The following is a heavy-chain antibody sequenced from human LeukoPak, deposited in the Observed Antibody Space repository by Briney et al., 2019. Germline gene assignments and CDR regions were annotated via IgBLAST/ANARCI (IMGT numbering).Heavy chain of an antibody. J-gene: IGHJ3*02. CDR3: AKTAIPNRISKGYCSTTCCYGPFDT. CDR2: IYPGDSDT. D-gene: IGHD2-2*01. V-gene: IGHV5-51*01. CDR1: GYSFTSYW. Sequence: GESLKISCEGSGYSFTSYWIGWVRQMPGKGLEWMGIIYPGDSDTRYSSSFQGQFTISADKSISTAYLQWSSLKVSDNAMYYCAKTAIPNRISKGYCSTTCCYGPFDTWGQGKMVTLSS.